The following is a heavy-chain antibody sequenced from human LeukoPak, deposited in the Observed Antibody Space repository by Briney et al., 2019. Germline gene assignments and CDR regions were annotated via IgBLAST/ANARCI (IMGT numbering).Heavy chain of an antibody. CDR3: AREAVDKLDY. D-gene: IGHD2-15*01. V-gene: IGHV4-59*01. CDR1: GVSISSYY. J-gene: IGHJ4*02. CDR2: IYYSGST. Sequence: KASETLSLTCTVSGVSISSYYWSWIRQPPGKGLEWIGYIYYSGSTNYNPSLKSRVTISVDTSKNQFSLKLSSVTAADTAVYYCAREAVDKLDYWGQGTLVTVSS.